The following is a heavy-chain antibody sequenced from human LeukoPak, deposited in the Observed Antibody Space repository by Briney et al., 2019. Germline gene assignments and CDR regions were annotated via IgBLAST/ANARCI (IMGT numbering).Heavy chain of an antibody. CDR2: ISAYNGNT. D-gene: IGHD5-18*01. V-gene: IGHV1-18*01. Sequence: ASVKVSCKASGYTFTSYGISWVRQAPGQGLEWMGWISAYNGNTNYAQKLQGRVTVTTDTSTSTAYMELRSLRSDDTAVYYCARAGYSYGSAWFDPWGQGTLVAISS. CDR1: GYTFTSYG. CDR3: ARAGYSYGSAWFDP. J-gene: IGHJ5*02.